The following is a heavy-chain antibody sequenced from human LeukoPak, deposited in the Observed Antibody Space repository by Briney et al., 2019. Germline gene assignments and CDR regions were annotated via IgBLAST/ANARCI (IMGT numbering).Heavy chain of an antibody. V-gene: IGHV4-34*01. CDR3: ARGLTMVRGIRLFDY. D-gene: IGHD3-10*01. CDR2: INHSGST. J-gene: IGHJ4*02. Sequence: SETLSLTCAVYGGSFSGYYWSWTRQPPGKGLEWIGEINHSGSTNYNPSLKSRVTISVDTSKNQFSLKLSSVTAADTAVYYCARGLTMVRGIRLFDYWGQGTLVTVSS. CDR1: GGSFSGYY.